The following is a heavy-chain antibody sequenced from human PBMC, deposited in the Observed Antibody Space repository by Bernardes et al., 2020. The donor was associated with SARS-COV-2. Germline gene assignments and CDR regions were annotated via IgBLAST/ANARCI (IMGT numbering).Heavy chain of an antibody. Sequence: SETLSLTCTVSGGSISSSNHYWGWIRQAPGKGLEWIGSMYNTDNSHYNPSLKSRVTMFVDTSKNRFSLTMRSVTAADTAVYYCGRQSPASFMTRFNVGVVVGATGWFDPWGQGTMVIVSS. D-gene: IGHD2-15*01. CDR3: GRQSPASFMTRFNVGVVVGATGWFDP. CDR1: GGSISSSNHY. J-gene: IGHJ5*02. V-gene: IGHV4-39*01. CDR2: MYNTDNS.